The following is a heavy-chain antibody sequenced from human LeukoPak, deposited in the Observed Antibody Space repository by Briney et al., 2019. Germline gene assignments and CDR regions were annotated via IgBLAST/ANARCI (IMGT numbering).Heavy chain of an antibody. V-gene: IGHV4-30-4*08. Sequence: PSETLSLTCTVSGGSISSGDYYWSWIRQPPGKGLEWIGYIYYSGSTYHNPSLKSRVTISVDTSKNQFSLKLSSVTAADTAVYYCARGYGGNSDLFDYWGQGTLVTVSS. CDR3: ARGYGGNSDLFDY. CDR1: GGSISSGDYY. CDR2: IYYSGST. D-gene: IGHD4-23*01. J-gene: IGHJ4*02.